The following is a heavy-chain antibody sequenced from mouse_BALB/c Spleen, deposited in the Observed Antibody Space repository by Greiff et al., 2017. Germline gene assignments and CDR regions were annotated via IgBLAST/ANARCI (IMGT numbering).Heavy chain of an antibody. CDR1: GYAFSSYW. Sequence: QVQLKQSGAELVRPGSSVKISCKASGYAFSSYWMNWVKQRPGQGLEWIGQIYPGDGDTNYNGKFKGKATLTADKSSSTAYMQLSSLTSEDSAVYLCARPDNEYDVAWCAYWGQGTLVTVSA. CDR3: ARPDNEYDVAWCAY. V-gene: IGHV1-80*01. J-gene: IGHJ3*01. D-gene: IGHD2-4*01. CDR2: IYPGDGDT.